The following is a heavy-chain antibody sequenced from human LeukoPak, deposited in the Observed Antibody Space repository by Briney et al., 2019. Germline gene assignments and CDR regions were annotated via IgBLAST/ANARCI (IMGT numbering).Heavy chain of an antibody. D-gene: IGHD4-11*01. CDR3: ARAQGVYSNYVNFDY. CDR1: GGTFSSYA. V-gene: IGHV1-69*13. J-gene: IGHJ4*02. CDR2: IIPIFGTA. Sequence: SAKVSCKASGGTFSSYAISWVRQAPGQGLEWMGGIIPIFGTANYAQKFQGRVTITADESTSTAYMELSSLRSEDTAVYYCARAQGVYSNYVNFDYWGQGTLVTVSS.